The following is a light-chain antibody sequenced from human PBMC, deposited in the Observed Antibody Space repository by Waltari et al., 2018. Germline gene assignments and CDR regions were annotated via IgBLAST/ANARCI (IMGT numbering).Light chain of an antibody. Sequence: QSALTQPASVSVCPGQSIALPCPGTSRHVGKSKRFSWYQQHSGQAPKLTIYAVSKRPSGVSDRFSGSKSGDMASLTISGLQPEDEAEYFCSSYAGSSKGVFGGGTKVTVL. J-gene: IGLJ2*01. CDR3: SSYAGSSKGV. CDR1: SRHVGKSKR. CDR2: AVS. V-gene: IGLV2-23*02.